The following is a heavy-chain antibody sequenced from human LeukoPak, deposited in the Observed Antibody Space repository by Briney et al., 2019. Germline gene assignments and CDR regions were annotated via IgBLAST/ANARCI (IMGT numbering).Heavy chain of an antibody. Sequence: GESLKISCKGSGYSFTSYWIGWVRQMPGKGLEWLGFVYPGDSDTQYNPSFQGQVTVSADKSANTAYLQWSSLTASDSAIYYCARQYDLLAGPHYFDFWGQGTLVTVSS. J-gene: IGHJ4*02. V-gene: IGHV5-51*01. CDR1: GYSFTSYW. CDR3: ARQYDLLAGPHYFDF. D-gene: IGHD3/OR15-3a*01. CDR2: VYPGDSDT.